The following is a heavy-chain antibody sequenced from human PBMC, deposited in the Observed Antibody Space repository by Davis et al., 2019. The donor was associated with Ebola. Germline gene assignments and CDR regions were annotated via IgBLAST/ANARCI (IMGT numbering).Heavy chain of an antibody. D-gene: IGHD4-23*01. V-gene: IGHV4-59*01. J-gene: IGHJ4*02. CDR2: IHHTGSS. CDR1: GGSIKSYY. Sequence: SETLSLTCTVSGGSIKSYYWTWIRQPPGKGLEWIGYIHHTGSSNYNPSLKSRATMSVDTSKNQFSLRLSSVTAADTAIYFCAKVFTGWELPDWGQGTLLTVSS. CDR3: AKVFTGWELPD.